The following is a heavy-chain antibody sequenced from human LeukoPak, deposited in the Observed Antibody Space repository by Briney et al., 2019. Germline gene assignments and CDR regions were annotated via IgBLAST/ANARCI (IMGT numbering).Heavy chain of an antibody. CDR2: IYTSGST. CDR1: GGSISSYY. V-gene: IGHV4-4*07. D-gene: IGHD3-10*01. CDR3: ARDLGAMVRGVGVEFDP. J-gene: IGHJ5*02. Sequence: SETLSLTCTVSGGSISSYYWSWIRQPAGKRLEWIGRIYTSGSTNYNPSLKSRVTMSVDTSKDQFSLKLNSVTAAYTAVYYCARDLGAMVRGVGVEFDPWGQGTLVTVSS.